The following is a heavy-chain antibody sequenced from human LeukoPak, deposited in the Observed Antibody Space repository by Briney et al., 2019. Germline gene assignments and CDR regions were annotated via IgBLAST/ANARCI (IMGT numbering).Heavy chain of an antibody. CDR3: ARYGSGSYRQFDY. D-gene: IGHD3-10*01. Sequence: SETLSLTCSVSGGSISSYYWSWIRQPPGKGLEWIGLIYYTGSTNYNPSLKSRVTISLDTSKNQFSLKLSSVTAADTAVYYCARYGSGSYRQFDYWGQGTLVTVSS. J-gene: IGHJ4*02. CDR1: GGSISSYY. V-gene: IGHV4-59*01. CDR2: IYYTGST.